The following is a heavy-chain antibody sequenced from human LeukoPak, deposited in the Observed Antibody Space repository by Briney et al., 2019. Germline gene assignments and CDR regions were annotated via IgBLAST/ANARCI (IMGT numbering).Heavy chain of an antibody. V-gene: IGHV3-30*02. Sequence: GGSLRLSCEASGFTFSDFGLHWVRQAPGKGLEWVAFIRSEENKIYYLASVRGRFTISRDNSKNTLFLQMSSLGHEDTAVYYCARGAGTYYGTDTFDLWGQGTMVTVSS. J-gene: IGHJ3*01. CDR3: ARGAGTYYGTDTFDL. D-gene: IGHD1-26*01. CDR1: GFTFSDFG. CDR2: IRSEENKI.